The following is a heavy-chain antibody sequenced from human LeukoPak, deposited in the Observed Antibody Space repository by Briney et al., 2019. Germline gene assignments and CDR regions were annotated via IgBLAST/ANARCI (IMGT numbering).Heavy chain of an antibody. CDR3: ARATEEWLSAFDI. V-gene: IGHV4-4*02. D-gene: IGHD5-12*01. Sequence: PAETLSLTCAVSGGSIGSSNWWSGGRQPPGKGEEGIGEIYDSGSTNYNPSLKSRVTISVDKSKNHFSLKLSSVTAADTAVYYCARATEEWLSAFDIWGQGTMVTVSS. J-gene: IGHJ3*02. CDR2: IYDSGST. CDR1: GGSIGSSNW.